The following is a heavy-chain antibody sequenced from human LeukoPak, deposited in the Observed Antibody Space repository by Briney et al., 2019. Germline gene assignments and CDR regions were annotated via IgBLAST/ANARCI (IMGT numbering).Heavy chain of an antibody. V-gene: IGHV4-39*07. Sequence: SETLSLTCTVSGGSISSSSYYWGWIRQPPGKGLEWIGSIYYSGSTYYNPSLKSRVTISVDTSKNQFSLKLSSVTAADTAVYYCARGHRPGGWFDPWGQGTLVTVSS. CDR2: IYYSGST. D-gene: IGHD6-6*01. CDR1: GGSISSSSYY. J-gene: IGHJ5*02. CDR3: ARGHRPGGWFDP.